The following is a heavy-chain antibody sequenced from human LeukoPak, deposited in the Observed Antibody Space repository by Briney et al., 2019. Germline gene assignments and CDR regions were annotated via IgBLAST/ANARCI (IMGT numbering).Heavy chain of an antibody. Sequence: GGSLRLSCLASGYTFSSYSINWVRQAPGKGLEWVSSISVRSNYISYADSVRGRFRISRDDARDSLFLEMNSLRAEDTAVYYCVRLRRNSDTSGFYYYYDFWGQGTLVTVSS. V-gene: IGHV3-21*01. CDR2: ISVRSNYI. CDR1: GYTFSSYS. CDR3: VRLRRNSDTSGFYYYYDF. D-gene: IGHD3-22*01. J-gene: IGHJ4*02.